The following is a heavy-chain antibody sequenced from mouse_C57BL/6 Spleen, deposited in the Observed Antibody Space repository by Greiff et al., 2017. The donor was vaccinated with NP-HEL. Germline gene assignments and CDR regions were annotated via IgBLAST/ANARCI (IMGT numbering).Heavy chain of an antibody. CDR2: IDPSDSYT. D-gene: IGHD1-1*01. CDR1: GYTFTSYW. CDR3: ARYGYYYGDY. Sequence: QVQLKQPGAELVMPGASVKLSCKASGYTFTSYWMHWVKQRPGQGLEWIGEIDPSDSYTNYNQKFKGKSTLTVDKSSSTAYMQLSSLTSEDSAVYYCARYGYYYGDYWGQGTTLTVSS. J-gene: IGHJ2*01. V-gene: IGHV1-69*01.